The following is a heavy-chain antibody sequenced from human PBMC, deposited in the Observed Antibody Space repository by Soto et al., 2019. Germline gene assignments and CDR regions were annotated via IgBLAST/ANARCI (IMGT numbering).Heavy chain of an antibody. CDR1: GFTFNIFA. Sequence: EVQLLESGGGLVPPGGSLRLSCAASGFTFNIFAMTWVRQAPGKGLEWVSSIIGGGDYAKYTDSVQGRFTISRDNSRNTLYLQMNSLRSEDTALYYCARDPNGDYIGAFDNWGQGTMVTVSS. CDR3: ARDPNGDYIGAFDN. J-gene: IGHJ3*02. V-gene: IGHV3-23*01. CDR2: IIGGGDYA. D-gene: IGHD4-17*01.